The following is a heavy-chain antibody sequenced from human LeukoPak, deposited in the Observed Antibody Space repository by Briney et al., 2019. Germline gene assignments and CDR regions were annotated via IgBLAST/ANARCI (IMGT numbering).Heavy chain of an antibody. V-gene: IGHV3-11*04. J-gene: IGHJ4*02. D-gene: IGHD3-3*01. CDR3: ASGGLRFY. CDR1: GFTFSDYY. Sequence: GGSLXXXXAASGFTFSDYYMSWIRQAPGKGLEWVSYISSGGTTIYYADSVRGRFAISRDNAKNSLYLRMNSLRAEDTAVYYCASGGLRFYWGQGTLVTVSS. CDR2: ISSGGTTI.